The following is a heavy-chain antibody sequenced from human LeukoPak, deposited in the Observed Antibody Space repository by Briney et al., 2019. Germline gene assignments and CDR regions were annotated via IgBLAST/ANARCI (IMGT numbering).Heavy chain of an antibody. V-gene: IGHV3-11*01. J-gene: IGHJ6*03. CDR3: AKDIGEGSGSYYDRHYMDV. D-gene: IGHD3-10*01. CDR2: ISSSGSTI. CDR1: GFTVSSNY. Sequence: PGGSLRLSCAASGFTVSSNYISWVRQAPGKGLEWVSYISSSGSTIYYADSVKGRFTISRDNAKNSLYLQMNSLRAEDTALYYCAKDIGEGSGSYYDRHYMDVWGKGTTVTISS.